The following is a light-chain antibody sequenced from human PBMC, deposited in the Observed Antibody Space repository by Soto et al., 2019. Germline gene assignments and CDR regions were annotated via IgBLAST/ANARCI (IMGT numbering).Light chain of an antibody. CDR1: SSDVGHYNY. Sequence: QSVLTQPASVSGPPGQSITISCTGASSDVGHYNYVSWYQQHPGKAPKLMIYDVNNRPSGVSNRFSGSKSGNTASLTFFGFQAEDEADYFCYSYTGSSTPYVFGTGTKVTVL. CDR2: DVN. CDR3: YSYTGSSTPYV. V-gene: IGLV2-14*01. J-gene: IGLJ1*01.